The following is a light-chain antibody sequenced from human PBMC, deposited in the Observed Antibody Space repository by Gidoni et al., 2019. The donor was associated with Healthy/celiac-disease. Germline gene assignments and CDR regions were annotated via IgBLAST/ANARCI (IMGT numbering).Light chain of an antibody. V-gene: IGKV3-20*01. CDR3: QQYGSSPPTYT. CDR2: GAS. Sequence: ELVLPPSPGPLSLSPGERATLSCRASQSVSSSYLAWYQQKPGQAPRLLIYGASSRATGIPDRFSGSGSGTDFTLTISRLEPEDFAVYYCQQYGSSPPTYTFGQGTKLEIK. J-gene: IGKJ2*01. CDR1: QSVSSSY.